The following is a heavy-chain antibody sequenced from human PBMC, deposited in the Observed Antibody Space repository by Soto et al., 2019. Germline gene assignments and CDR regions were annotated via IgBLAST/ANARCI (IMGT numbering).Heavy chain of an antibody. CDR3: ARALHSGGFDY. CDR1: GFTFSSYA. CDR2: ISYDGSNK. J-gene: IGHJ4*02. D-gene: IGHD2-21*01. V-gene: IGHV3-30-3*01. Sequence: QVQLVESGGGVVQPGSSLRLSCAASGFTFSSYAMHWVRQVPGKGLEWVAVISYDGSNKYYADSGKGRFTISRDKSKNTLYLQMNSLRAEDTAVYYCARALHSGGFDYWGQGTLVTVSS.